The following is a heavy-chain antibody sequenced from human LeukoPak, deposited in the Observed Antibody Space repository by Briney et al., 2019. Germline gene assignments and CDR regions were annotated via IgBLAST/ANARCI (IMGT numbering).Heavy chain of an antibody. CDR3: ARDKYYYDSSGYSFDY. CDR2: IYQSGST. CDR1: GGSISSSNW. V-gene: IGHV4-4*02. Sequence: SETLSLTCAVSGGSISSSNWWSWVRQPPGKGLEWIGEIYQSGSTNCNPSLRSRVTISVDKSKNQFSLKLSSVTAADTAVYYCARDKYYYDSSGYSFDYWGQGTLVTVSS. J-gene: IGHJ4*02. D-gene: IGHD3-22*01.